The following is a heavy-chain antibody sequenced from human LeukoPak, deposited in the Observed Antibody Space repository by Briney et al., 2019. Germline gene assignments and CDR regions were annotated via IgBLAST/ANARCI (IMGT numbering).Heavy chain of an antibody. CDR2: INHSGST. D-gene: IGHD5-24*01. V-gene: IGHV4-34*01. CDR1: GGSFSGYY. CDR3: ARDNSVRDEAWWFNP. Sequence: PSETLSLTCAVYGGSFSGYYWSWIRQPPGKGLEWIGEINHSGSTNYNPSLKSRVTISVDTSKNQFSLKLSSVTAADTAVYYCARDNSVRDEAWWFNPWGQGTLVTVSS. J-gene: IGHJ5*02.